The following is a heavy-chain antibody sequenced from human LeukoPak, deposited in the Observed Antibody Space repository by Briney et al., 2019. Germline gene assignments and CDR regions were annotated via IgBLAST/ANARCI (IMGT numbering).Heavy chain of an antibody. CDR2: INHSGST. D-gene: IGHD5-24*01. V-gene: IGHV4-34*01. CDR1: GGSFSGYY. CDR3: ARDNSVRDEAWWFNP. Sequence: PSETLSLTCAVYGGSFSGYYWSWIRQPPGKGLEWIGEINHSGSTNYNPSLKSRVTISVDTSKNQFSLKLSSVTAADTAVYYCARDNSVRDEAWWFNPWGQGTLVTVSS. J-gene: IGHJ5*02.